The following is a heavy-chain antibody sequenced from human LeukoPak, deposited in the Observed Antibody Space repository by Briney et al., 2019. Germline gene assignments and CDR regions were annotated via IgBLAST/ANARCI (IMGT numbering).Heavy chain of an antibody. D-gene: IGHD3-16*01. V-gene: IGHV4-61*01. J-gene: IGHJ4*02. CDR3: ARADYDYAGKPDY. CDR1: GGSVSSGSYY. Sequence: SETLSLTCTVSGGSVSSGSYYWSWIRQPPGKGLEWIGYIYYSGSTSYNPSLKSRVTISVDTSKNQFSLKLSSVTAADTAVYYCARADYDYAGKPDYWGQGTLVTVSS. CDR2: IYYSGST.